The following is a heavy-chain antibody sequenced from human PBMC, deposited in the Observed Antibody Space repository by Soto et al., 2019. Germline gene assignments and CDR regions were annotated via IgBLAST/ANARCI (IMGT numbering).Heavy chain of an antibody. Sequence: QVQLQQSGPGLVKPSETLSLMCTVSGGSISNYFWSWIRQPPGRGLEWIGYIYYSGTTNYNPSLKNRVTLSLDTSKNQVSLRLSSVTAADTAVYYCARSTRSWFDPWGQGTLVTVSS. J-gene: IGHJ5*02. CDR1: GGSISNYF. CDR3: ARSTRSWFDP. V-gene: IGHV4-59*08. CDR2: IYYSGTT.